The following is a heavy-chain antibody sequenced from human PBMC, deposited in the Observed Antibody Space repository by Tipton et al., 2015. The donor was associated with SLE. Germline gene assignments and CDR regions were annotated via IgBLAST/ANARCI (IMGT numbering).Heavy chain of an antibody. D-gene: IGHD2-15*01. CDR3: ARRIGGYYGMDV. J-gene: IGHJ6*02. CDR2: ISYDGSNK. CDR1: GFTFSNYA. Sequence: QLVQSGGGVVQPGRSLRLSCAASGFTFSNYAMHWVRQAPGKGLEWVAVISYDGSNKYYADSVKGRFTISRDNSKNTLYLQMNSLRAEDTAVYYCARRIGGYYGMDVWGQGTTVTVSS. V-gene: IGHV3-30*04.